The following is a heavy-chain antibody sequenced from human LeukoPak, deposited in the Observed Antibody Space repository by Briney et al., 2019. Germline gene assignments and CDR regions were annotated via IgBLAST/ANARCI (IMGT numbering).Heavy chain of an antibody. J-gene: IGHJ5*02. Sequence: SVKVPCKASGGTFSSYAISWVRQAPGQGLEWMGRIIPILGIANYAQKFQGRVTITADKSTSTAYMELSSLRSEDTAVYYCARDHTAMDAFDPWGQGTLVTVSS. CDR2: IIPILGIA. V-gene: IGHV1-69*04. CDR3: ARDHTAMDAFDP. CDR1: GGTFSSYA. D-gene: IGHD5-18*01.